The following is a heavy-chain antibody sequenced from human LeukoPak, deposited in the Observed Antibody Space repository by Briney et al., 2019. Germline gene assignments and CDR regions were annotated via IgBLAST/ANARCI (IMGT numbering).Heavy chain of an antibody. CDR2: IYYSGST. V-gene: IGHV4-30-4*01. CDR3: ATDRARGGDSFDY. CDR1: GGSISGYY. Sequence: SETLSLTCSVSGGSISGYYWSWIRQPPGKGLEWIGYIYYSGSTYYNPSLKSRVAISGDTSKNQFSLNLSSVTAADTAVYYCATDRARGGDSFDYWGQGTLVTVSS. J-gene: IGHJ4*02. D-gene: IGHD3-10*01.